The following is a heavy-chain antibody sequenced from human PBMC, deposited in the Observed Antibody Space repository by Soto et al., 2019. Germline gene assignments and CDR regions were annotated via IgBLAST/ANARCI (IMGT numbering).Heavy chain of an antibody. V-gene: IGHV4-59*01. Sequence: QVQLQESGPGLVKPSETLSLTCTVSGGSISSYYWSWIRQPPGKGLEWIGYIYYSGSTNYNPSLKSRVTISVDTSKSPFSLKLSSVTAADTAVYYCARGLAYAKGVFDYWGQGTLVPVSS. CDR3: ARGLAYAKGVFDY. J-gene: IGHJ4*02. D-gene: IGHD2-8*01. CDR1: GGSISSYY. CDR2: IYYSGST.